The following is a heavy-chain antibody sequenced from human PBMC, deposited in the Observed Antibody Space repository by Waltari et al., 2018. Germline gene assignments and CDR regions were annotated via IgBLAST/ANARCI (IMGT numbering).Heavy chain of an antibody. CDR3: AKVYGSGWSPGEY. D-gene: IGHD6-19*01. CDR1: GFTFNNYV. J-gene: IGHJ4*02. V-gene: IGHV3-23*01. CDR2: VSSSGSIT. Sequence: EVQLLESGGGLVQPGGSLRLSCAASGFTFNNYVMTWVRQAPGKGLGWVLCVSSSGSITYYADSVKGRFTISRDNSKNTLSLQMNSLRVDDTAVYYCAKVYGSGWSPGEYWGLGTLVTVSS.